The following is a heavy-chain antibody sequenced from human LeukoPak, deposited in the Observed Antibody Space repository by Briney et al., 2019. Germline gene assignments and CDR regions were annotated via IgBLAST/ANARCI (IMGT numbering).Heavy chain of an antibody. J-gene: IGHJ4*02. CDR1: NYSFINYG. CDR2: ISTYSGDT. D-gene: IGHD3-22*01. Sequence: ASVKVSCKAGNYSFINYGLTWVRQAPGQGLVWMGWISTYSGDTNYAQNFQGRVTLTRDTSTSTAYMDLNNLTPDGTAVYYCARVEYSSGRGDHWGQGTLVTVSS. CDR3: ARVEYSSGRGDH. V-gene: IGHV1-18*01.